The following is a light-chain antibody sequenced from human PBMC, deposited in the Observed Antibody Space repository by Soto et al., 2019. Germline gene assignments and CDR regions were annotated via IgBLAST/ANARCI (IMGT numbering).Light chain of an antibody. CDR1: QSIDSW. CDR2: MAS. J-gene: IGKJ1*01. CDR3: LQYNSYSAGT. V-gene: IGKV1-5*03. Sequence: DIQMTQSPSTLSASVGDRVTITCRASQSIDSWLAWYQQKPGKAPNLLIYMASSLESGVPSRFSGSGSGTEFTLTISSLQPDDFAPYYCLQYNSYSAGTFGQGTKVEIK.